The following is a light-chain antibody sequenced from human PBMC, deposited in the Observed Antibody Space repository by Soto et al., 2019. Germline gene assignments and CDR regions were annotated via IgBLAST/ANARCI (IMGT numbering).Light chain of an antibody. CDR1: QSVGTY. J-gene: IGKJ1*01. Sequence: EIALTQSPVILSVSPGDRATLSCRASQSVGTYLAWYQQKPGQAPRLLIYDASIRATGIPARFSGSGSGTDFTLTISSLEPEDFAVYFCQQRNFRPGGTFGQGTKVEIK. CDR2: DAS. CDR3: QQRNFRPGGT. V-gene: IGKV3-11*01.